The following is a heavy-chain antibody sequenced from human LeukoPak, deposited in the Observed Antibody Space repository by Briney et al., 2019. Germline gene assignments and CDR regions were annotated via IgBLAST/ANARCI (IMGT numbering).Heavy chain of an antibody. D-gene: IGHD2/OR15-2a*01. CDR1: GFTFSSYW. Sequence: GGSLRLSCAASGFTFSSYWMHWVRQAPGKGLVWVSRINSDGSSTSYADSVKGRFTISRDNSKNTLYLQMNSLRAEDTAVYYCAKEAFRGAFDIWGQGTMVTVSS. V-gene: IGHV3-74*01. CDR2: INSDGSST. J-gene: IGHJ3*02. CDR3: AKEAFRGAFDI.